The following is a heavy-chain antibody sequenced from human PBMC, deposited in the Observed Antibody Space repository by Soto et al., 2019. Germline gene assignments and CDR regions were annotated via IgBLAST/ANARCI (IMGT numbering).Heavy chain of an antibody. CDR3: ARSEDIVVVPAAKDYYYMDV. D-gene: IGHD2-2*01. CDR2: ISSSSSTI. J-gene: IGHJ6*03. CDR1: GFTFSSYS. Sequence: EVQLVESGGGLVQPGGSLRLSCAASGFTFSSYSMNWVRQAPGKGLEWVSYISSSSSTIYYADSVKGRFTISRDNAKKSLYLQMNSLRAEDTAVYYCARSEDIVVVPAAKDYYYMDVWGKGTTVTVSS. V-gene: IGHV3-48*01.